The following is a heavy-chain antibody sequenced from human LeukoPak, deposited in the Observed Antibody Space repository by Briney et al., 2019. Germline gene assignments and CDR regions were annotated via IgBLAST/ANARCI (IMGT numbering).Heavy chain of an antibody. V-gene: IGHV3-23*01. J-gene: IGHJ3*02. CDR3: VRDAAYGGNPRVAFDI. D-gene: IGHD4-23*01. CDR2: ITGRGDQS. Sequence: PGGSLRPSCAASGFTFRSFAISWVRQAPGRGLEWISSITGRGDQSYYADSVKGRVNVSRDSSQNTLYLQMNSLRAEDTAVYCCVRDAAYGGNPRVAFDIWGQGTMVTVSS. CDR1: GFTFRSFA.